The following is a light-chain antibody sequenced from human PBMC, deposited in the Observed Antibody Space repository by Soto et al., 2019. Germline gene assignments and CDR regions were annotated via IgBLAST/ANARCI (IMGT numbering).Light chain of an antibody. V-gene: IGLV2-8*01. CDR1: SSDVGGYNY. CDR3: SSYAGSNNYV. J-gene: IGLJ1*01. Sequence: QSALTQPPSASGSPGQSVTISCTGTSSDVGGYNYVSWYQQHPGKAPKLMIYEVSKRPSGVPDRFSGSKSGNTASLTVSVLQAEDEADYYCSSYAGSNNYVFGTGTKATVL. CDR2: EVS.